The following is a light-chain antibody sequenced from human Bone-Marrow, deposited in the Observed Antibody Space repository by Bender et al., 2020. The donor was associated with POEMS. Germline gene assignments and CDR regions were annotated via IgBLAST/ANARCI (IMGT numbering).Light chain of an antibody. CDR1: SSDVGGYDY. J-gene: IGLJ2*01. Sequence: QSALTQPPSASGSPGQSVTISCTGTSSDVGGYDYVSWYQQHPGKAPKLMIYDVSKRPSGVPDRFSGSQSGNTASLAISGLQAEDDADYYCTTYTMDTHILFGGGTKLTVL. CDR2: DVS. CDR3: TTYTMDTHIL. V-gene: IGLV2-8*01.